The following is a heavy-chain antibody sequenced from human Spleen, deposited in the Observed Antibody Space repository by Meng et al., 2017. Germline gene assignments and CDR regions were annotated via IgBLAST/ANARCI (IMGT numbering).Heavy chain of an antibody. CDR3: VRDGIGTLDY. D-gene: IGHD1-1*01. CDR1: GGSISSSSYY. CDR2: IYSCGST. V-gene: IGHV4-39*02. Sequence: QLPLPESGPGLVKPSEPLSLTCTFSGGSISSSSYYWGWIRQPPGKGLEWVSVIYSCGSTYYADSVKGRVTISRDNSKNTLDLQMNSLRVQDTAVYYCVRDGIGTLDYWGQGTLVTVSS. J-gene: IGHJ4*02.